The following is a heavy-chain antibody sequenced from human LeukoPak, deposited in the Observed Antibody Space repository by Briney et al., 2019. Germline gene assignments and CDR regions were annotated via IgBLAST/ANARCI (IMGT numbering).Heavy chain of an antibody. V-gene: IGHV1-8*01. CDR3: ARANRQVVPAAIPRYYFDY. Sequence: ASVTVSCKASGYTFTSYDINWVRQAPGQGLEWMGWMNPNSGNTGYAQKFQGRVTMTRNTSISTAYMELSSLRSEDTAVYYCARANRQVVPAAIPRYYFDYWGQGTLVTVSS. CDR1: GYTFTSYD. D-gene: IGHD2-2*02. J-gene: IGHJ4*02. CDR2: MNPNSGNT.